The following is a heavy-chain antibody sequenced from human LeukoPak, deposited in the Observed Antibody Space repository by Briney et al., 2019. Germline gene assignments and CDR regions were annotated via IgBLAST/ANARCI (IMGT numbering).Heavy chain of an antibody. CDR2: IRYDGSNK. V-gene: IGHV3-30*02. CDR3: AKDKSEFSRYSYSLFDD. D-gene: IGHD5-18*01. CDR1: GFTFSSYG. J-gene: IGHJ4*02. Sequence: PWGSLTLPCAASGFTFSSYGMHWVRQAPGKGLEWVAFIRYDGSNKYYADSVKGRSTISRDNSKNTLYLQMNSLRAEDTAVYYCAKDKSEFSRYSYSLFDDWGQG.